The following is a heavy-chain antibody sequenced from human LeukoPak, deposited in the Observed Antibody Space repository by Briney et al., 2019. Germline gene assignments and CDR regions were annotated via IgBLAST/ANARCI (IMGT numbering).Heavy chain of an antibody. J-gene: IGHJ4*02. V-gene: IGHV1-18*01. D-gene: IGHD6-13*01. CDR2: ISAYNGYT. CDR1: GYTFTSYG. CDR3: AREGYSSSLDY. Sequence: EASVKVSCKASGYTFTSYGISWVRQAPGQGLEWMGWISAYNGYTNYAQELQGRVTMTSDTSTSTAYMELRSLRSDDTAVYYCAREGYSSSLDYWGQGTLVTVSS.